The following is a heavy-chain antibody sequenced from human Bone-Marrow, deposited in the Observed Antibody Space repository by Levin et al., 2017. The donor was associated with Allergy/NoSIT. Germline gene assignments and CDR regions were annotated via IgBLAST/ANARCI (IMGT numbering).Heavy chain of an antibody. D-gene: IGHD3-10*01. CDR1: GFTFSDYY. Sequence: GGSLRLSCAASGFTFSDYYMSWIRQAPGKGLEWVSYISSSSSYTNYADSVKGRFTISRDNAKNSLYLQMNSLRAEDTAVYYCAREALYYGSGSYYNAFYFDYWGQGTLVTVSS. CDR3: AREALYYGSGSYYNAFYFDY. CDR2: ISSSSSYT. V-gene: IGHV3-11*05. J-gene: IGHJ4*02.